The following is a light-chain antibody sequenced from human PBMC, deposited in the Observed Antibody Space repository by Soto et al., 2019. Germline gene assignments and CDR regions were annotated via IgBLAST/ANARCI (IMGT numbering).Light chain of an antibody. CDR3: AAWDDSLSGHWV. V-gene: IGLV1-47*02. CDR2: NNN. CDR1: NSNIGSNY. J-gene: IGLJ3*02. Sequence: QSVLTQPPSASGTPGQRVTISCSGSNSNIGSNYVCWYQQLPGTAPKLLMCNNNRRPSGVPDRFSGSKSGTSASLAISRLRSEDEADYYCAAWDDSLSGHWVFGGGTQLTVL.